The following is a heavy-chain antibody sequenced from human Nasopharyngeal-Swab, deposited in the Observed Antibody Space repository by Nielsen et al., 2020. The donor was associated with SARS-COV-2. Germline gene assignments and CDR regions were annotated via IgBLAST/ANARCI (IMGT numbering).Heavy chain of an antibody. CDR3: ARHRFGIAVADSDY. J-gene: IGHJ4*02. V-gene: IGHV3-21*01. D-gene: IGHD6-19*01. Sequence: RQGPGKGLEWVSSISSSSSYIYYADSVKGRFTISRDNAKNSLYLQMNSLRAEDTAVYYCARHRFGIAVADSDYWGQGTLVTVSS. CDR2: ISSSSSYI.